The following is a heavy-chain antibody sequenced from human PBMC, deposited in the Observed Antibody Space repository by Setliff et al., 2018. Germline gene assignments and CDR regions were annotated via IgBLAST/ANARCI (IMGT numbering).Heavy chain of an antibody. CDR3: ARAHSGSDFHDPFDI. CDR2: LNPSSGNT. J-gene: IGHJ3*02. CDR1: GYSFTSND. Sequence: AASVKVSCKASGYSFTSNDINWVRQATGQGPEWMGWLNPSSGNTGYAPKFQGRVTITRSTSLSTAYMELSSLRSEDTAIYYCARAHSGSDFHDPFDIWGQGTMVTV. V-gene: IGHV1-8*03. D-gene: IGHD1-26*01.